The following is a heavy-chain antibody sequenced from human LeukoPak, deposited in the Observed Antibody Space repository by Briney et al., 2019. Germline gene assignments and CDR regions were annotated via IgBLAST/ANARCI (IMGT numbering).Heavy chain of an antibody. Sequence: PGGSLRLSCAASGFTFSTYSMSWVRQAPGKGLEWVSAISGGGTTYYTDSVKGRFTISRDYSKNTVYLQMNSLRAEDTAVYYCAKEVGGRGFFDYWGQGTLVTVSS. CDR1: GFTFSTYS. J-gene: IGHJ4*02. D-gene: IGHD2-21*01. CDR3: AKEVGGRGFFDY. V-gene: IGHV3-23*01. CDR2: ISGGGTT.